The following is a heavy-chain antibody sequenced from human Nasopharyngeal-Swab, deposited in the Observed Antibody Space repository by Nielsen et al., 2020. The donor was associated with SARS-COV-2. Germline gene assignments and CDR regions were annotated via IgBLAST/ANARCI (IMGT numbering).Heavy chain of an antibody. CDR3: AGDYYYYYGMDV. Sequence: GESLKISCAASGFTFSSYWMSWVRQAPGKGLEWVANIKKDGSEKYYVDSVKGRFTISRDNAKNSLYLQMNSLRAEDTAVYYCAGDYYYYYGMDVWGQGTTVTVSS. CDR2: IKKDGSEK. J-gene: IGHJ6*02. V-gene: IGHV3-7*03. CDR1: GFTFSSYW.